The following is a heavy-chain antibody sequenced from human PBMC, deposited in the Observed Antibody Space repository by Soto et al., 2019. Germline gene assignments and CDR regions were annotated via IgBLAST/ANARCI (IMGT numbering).Heavy chain of an antibody. CDR1: GFTFSSYA. J-gene: IGHJ4*02. V-gene: IGHV3-23*01. CDR2: VSGSGGAT. Sequence: LLLESGGGLVQPGGSLRLSCAASGFTFSSYAMNWVRKAPGKGLEWVSGVSGSGGATYYADSVKGRFIISRDNSKNTLYLHMNSLRAEDTALYYCAKGQSYYFSPASYYFDYWGQGTRVAVSS. D-gene: IGHD1-26*01. CDR3: AKGQSYYFSPASYYFDY.